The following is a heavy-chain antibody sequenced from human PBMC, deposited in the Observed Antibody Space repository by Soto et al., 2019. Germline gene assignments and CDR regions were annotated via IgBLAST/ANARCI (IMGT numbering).Heavy chain of an antibody. V-gene: IGHV4-4*07. J-gene: IGHJ4*01. CDR1: GGSIGSYH. CDR3: ARSGARDSWLADF. Sequence: PSETLSLTCTVSGGSIGSYHWSWIRQPTGKGQEWIGRLYAGGSTDYNPFLRSRVTMSVGTSKNQFSLKLTSVTAADTALYYCARSGARDSWLADFWSHGTLVTVSS. D-gene: IGHD6-19*01. CDR2: LYAGGST.